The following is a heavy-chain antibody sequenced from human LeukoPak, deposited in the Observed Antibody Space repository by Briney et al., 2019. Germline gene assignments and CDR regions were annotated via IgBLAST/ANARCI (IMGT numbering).Heavy chain of an antibody. D-gene: IGHD4-17*01. CDR2: IYYSGST. J-gene: IGHJ4*02. CDR1: GGSMSNNY. Sequence: SETLSLTCTVSGGSMSNNYWSWIRQPPGKGPEWIGYIYYSGSTNYNPSLRSRLTISVDTSKNQFSLKLTSVTAADTAVYYCARRTTTFFDYWGQRTLVTVSS. CDR3: ARRTTTFFDY. V-gene: IGHV4-59*01.